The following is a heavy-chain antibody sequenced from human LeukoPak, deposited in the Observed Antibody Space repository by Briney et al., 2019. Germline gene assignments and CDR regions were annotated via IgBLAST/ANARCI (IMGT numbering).Heavy chain of an antibody. J-gene: IGHJ3*02. CDR1: GFTFSSYG. CDR2: IWYDGSNK. Sequence: SGGSLRLSCAASGFTFSSYGMHWVRQAPGKGLEWAAVIWYDGSNKYYADSVKGRFTISRDNSKNTLYLQMNSLRAEDTAVYYCARMPIYTFGGVIGHDAFDIWGQGTMVTVSS. CDR3: ARMPIYTFGGVIGHDAFDI. V-gene: IGHV3-33*01. D-gene: IGHD3-16*02.